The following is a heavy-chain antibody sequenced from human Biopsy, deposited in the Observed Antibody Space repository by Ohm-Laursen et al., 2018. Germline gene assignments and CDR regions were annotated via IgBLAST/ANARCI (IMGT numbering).Heavy chain of an antibody. J-gene: IGHJ6*02. V-gene: IGHV4-59*01. Sequence: SDTLSLTCTVSGDSINSSYWSWIRQAPGKGLEWIGFISNSGNTNYNPSLKSRVTISADTSKNQFSLKLTSVTAADTAVYYCARDRIAYCTATSCDNFGLDVWGQGTTVTVSS. D-gene: IGHD2-8*02. CDR1: GDSINSSY. CDR3: ARDRIAYCTATSCDNFGLDV. CDR2: ISNSGNT.